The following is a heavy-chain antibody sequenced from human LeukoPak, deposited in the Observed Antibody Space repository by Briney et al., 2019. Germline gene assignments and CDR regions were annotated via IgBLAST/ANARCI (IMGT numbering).Heavy chain of an antibody. Sequence: GGSLRLSCAASGFTFSSYEMNWVRQAPGKGLGWVSYISSGGSPIYYADSVKGRFTISRDNAKNSLYLQMNSLRAEDTAVYYCASWAIVASSLFDYWGQGTLVTVSS. D-gene: IGHD2-15*01. V-gene: IGHV3-48*03. CDR1: GFTFSSYE. CDR3: ASWAIVASSLFDY. J-gene: IGHJ4*02. CDR2: ISSGGSPI.